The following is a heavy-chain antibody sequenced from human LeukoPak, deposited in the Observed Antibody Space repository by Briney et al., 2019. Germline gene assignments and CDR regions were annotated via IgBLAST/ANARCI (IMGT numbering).Heavy chain of an antibody. V-gene: IGHV4-39*07. Sequence: SETLSLTCTVSGGSISSSSYYWGWVRQPPGKGLEWIGSIYYSGSTNYNPSLKSRVTISVDTSKNQFSLKLSSVTAADTAVYYCARDKGYDAFDIWGQGTMVTVSS. D-gene: IGHD5-18*01. CDR3: ARDKGYDAFDI. J-gene: IGHJ3*02. CDR2: IYYSGST. CDR1: GGSISSSSYY.